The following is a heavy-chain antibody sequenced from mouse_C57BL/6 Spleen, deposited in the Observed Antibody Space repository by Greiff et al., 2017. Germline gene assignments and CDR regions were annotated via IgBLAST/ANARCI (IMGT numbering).Heavy chain of an antibody. CDR2: IHPNSGST. D-gene: IGHD1-1*01. J-gene: IGHJ1*03. V-gene: IGHV1-64*01. CDR3: ASEGDCGSSFWYFDV. CDR1: GYTFTSYW. Sequence: QVQLQQPGAELVKPGASVKLSCKASGYTFTSYWMHWVKQRPGQGLEWIGMIHPNSGSTNSNEKFKSKATLTVDKSSSTAYMQLSSLTSKDSAFYDCASEGDCGSSFWYFDVWGKGTTVTVSS.